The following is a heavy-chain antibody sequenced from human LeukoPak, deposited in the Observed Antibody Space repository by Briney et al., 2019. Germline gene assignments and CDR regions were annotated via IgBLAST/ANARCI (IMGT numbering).Heavy chain of an antibody. CDR2: IRSKAYGGTT. CDR3: TREDYGDYGRRRWFDP. V-gene: IGHV3-49*03. D-gene: IGHD4-17*01. CDR1: GFTFGDYA. J-gene: IGHJ5*02. Sequence: GGSLRLSCTASGFTFGDYAMSWFRQAPGKGLEGVGFIRSKAYGGTTEYAASVKGRFTISRDDSKSIAYLQMNSLKTEDTAVYYCTREDYGDYGRRRWFDPWGQGTLVTVSS.